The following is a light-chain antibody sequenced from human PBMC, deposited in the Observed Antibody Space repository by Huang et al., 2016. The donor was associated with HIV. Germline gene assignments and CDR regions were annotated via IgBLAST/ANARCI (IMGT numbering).Light chain of an antibody. Sequence: DVVMTQSPLSLPVTLGQPASISCRSSQSLVYSDGNTYLNWFQQRQGQSPRRLIYKVSNRDSGVPDRFSGSGSGTDFTLKISRVEAEDVGVYYCMQGTHWPLTFGQGTRLEIK. V-gene: IGKV2-30*01. J-gene: IGKJ5*01. CDR2: KVS. CDR1: QSLVYSDGNTY. CDR3: MQGTHWPLT.